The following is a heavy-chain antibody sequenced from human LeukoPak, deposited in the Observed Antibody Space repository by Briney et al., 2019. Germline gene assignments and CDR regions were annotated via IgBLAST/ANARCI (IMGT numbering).Heavy chain of an antibody. CDR3: ARGEDLRYCSSTSCSPFDY. J-gene: IGHJ4*02. Sequence: ASVKVSCKASGYTFTGYYMHWVRQAPGQGLEWMGWINPNSGGTNYARKFQGRVTMTRDTSISTAYMELSRLRSDDTAVYYCARGEDLRYCSSTSCSPFDYWGQGTLVTVSS. D-gene: IGHD2-2*01. CDR1: GYTFTGYY. CDR2: INPNSGGT. V-gene: IGHV1-2*02.